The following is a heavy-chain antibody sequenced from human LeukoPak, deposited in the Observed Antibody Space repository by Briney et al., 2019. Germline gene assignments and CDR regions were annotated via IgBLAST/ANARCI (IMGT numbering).Heavy chain of an antibody. J-gene: IGHJ5*02. D-gene: IGHD2-2*01. CDR3: ATGYCSSTSCPNWFDP. Sequence: GGSLRLSCAASGFTFNSYAMSWVRQAPGKGLEWVSAISGSGGSTYYADSVKGRFTISRDNSKNTLYLQMNSLRAEDTAVYYCATGYCSSTSCPNWFDPWGQGTLVTVSS. CDR2: ISGSGGST. CDR1: GFTFNSYA. V-gene: IGHV3-23*01.